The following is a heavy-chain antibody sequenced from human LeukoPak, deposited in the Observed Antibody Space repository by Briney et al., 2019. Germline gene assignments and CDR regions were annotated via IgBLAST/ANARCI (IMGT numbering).Heavy chain of an antibody. V-gene: IGHV3-23*01. Sequence: GGSLRLSCASSGFTFSSYAMSWVRQAPGKGLEWVSAISGSGGGTYYADSVKGGFTISRDNSKNTLYLQMNSLRAEDTAVYYCAKRRQWLIDYWGQGTLVTVSS. CDR1: GFTFSSYA. J-gene: IGHJ4*02. CDR2: ISGSGGGT. D-gene: IGHD6-19*01. CDR3: AKRRQWLIDY.